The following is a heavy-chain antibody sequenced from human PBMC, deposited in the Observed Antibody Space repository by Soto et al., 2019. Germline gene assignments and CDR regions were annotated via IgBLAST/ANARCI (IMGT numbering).Heavy chain of an antibody. CDR1: GFTFSSHD. Sequence: GGSLRLSCAASGFTFSSHDMHWVRQATGKGLEWVSAIDTAGTTYYPGSVEGRFTISRDNAKNSLYLQMNSLRAEDTAVYYCIRESMHTTFGHLDSWGQGTLVTVSS. CDR3: IRESMHTTFGHLDS. J-gene: IGHJ4*02. CDR2: IDTAGTT. V-gene: IGHV3-13*01. D-gene: IGHD1-1*01.